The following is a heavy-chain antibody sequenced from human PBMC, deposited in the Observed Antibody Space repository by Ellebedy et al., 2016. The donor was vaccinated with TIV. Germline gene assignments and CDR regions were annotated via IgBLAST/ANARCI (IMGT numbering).Heavy chain of an antibody. V-gene: IGHV3-33*01. CDR3: ARGGDGQHPQQLDY. J-gene: IGHJ4*02. CDR1: GFVFNNCA. CDR2: IWYDGRNK. Sequence: GESLKISCTASGFVFNNCAMHWVRQAPGKGLEWVAMIWYDGRNKAYGDSLKGRFSVSRDNSENTLYLQMNSLRAEDTAVYYCARGGDGQHPQQLDYWGQGTLVTVSS. D-gene: IGHD1-1*01.